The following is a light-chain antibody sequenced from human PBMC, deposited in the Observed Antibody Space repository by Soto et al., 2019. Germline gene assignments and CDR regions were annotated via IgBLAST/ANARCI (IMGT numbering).Light chain of an antibody. CDR3: QSYDSSLSGYV. J-gene: IGLJ1*01. CDR2: ENN. CDR1: SSNLGAGYE. V-gene: IGLV1-40*01. Sequence: QSVRTQPPSVSEAPGQRVTISCTGSSSNLGAGYEAHWYQQVPGTAPKLLIYENNNRPSGVPDRFSGSKSGTSASLAITGLQAEDEAEYYCQSYDSSLSGYVFGTGTKVTFL.